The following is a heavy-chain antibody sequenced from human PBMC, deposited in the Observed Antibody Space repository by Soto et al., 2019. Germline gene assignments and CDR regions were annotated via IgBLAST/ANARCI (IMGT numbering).Heavy chain of an antibody. CDR2: ISYDGSNK. CDR3: ARGTSDGYSSGWYDY. CDR1: GFTFSSYA. J-gene: IGHJ4*02. D-gene: IGHD6-19*01. Sequence: QVQLVESGGGVVQPGRSLRLSCAASGFTFSSYAMHWVRQAPGKGLEWVAVISYDGSNKYYADSVKGRFTISRDNSKNTLYLQMNSLRAEDTDVYYCARGTSDGYSSGWYDYWGQGTLVTVSS. V-gene: IGHV3-30-3*01.